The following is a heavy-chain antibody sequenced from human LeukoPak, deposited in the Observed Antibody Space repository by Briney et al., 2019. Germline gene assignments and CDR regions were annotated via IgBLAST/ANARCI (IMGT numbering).Heavy chain of an antibody. D-gene: IGHD3-16*02. V-gene: IGHV3-30*18. CDR3: AKDPPGGQYYDYVWGNYRSYYFDF. Sequence: GGSLRLSCAASGFTFSNYGMHWVRQAPGKGLEWVAVISYDGSKKYYTDSVKGRFTISRGNSKNTLYLQMNSLRAEDTAVYYCAKDPPGGQYYDYVWGNYRSYYFDFWGQGTLVTVSS. CDR2: ISYDGSKK. J-gene: IGHJ4*02. CDR1: GFTFSNYG.